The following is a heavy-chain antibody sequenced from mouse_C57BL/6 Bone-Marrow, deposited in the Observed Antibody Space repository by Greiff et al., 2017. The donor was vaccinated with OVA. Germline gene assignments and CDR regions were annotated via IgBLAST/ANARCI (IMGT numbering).Heavy chain of an antibody. CDR1: GFTFSDYG. CDR2: ISSGSSTI. J-gene: IGHJ3*01. Sequence: EVQLQESGGGLVKPGGSLKLSCAASGFTFSDYGMHWVRQAPEKGLEWVAYISSGSSTIYYADTVKGRFTISRDNAKNTLFLQMTSLRSEDTAMYYCARLGRRNWGQGTLVTVSA. D-gene: IGHD4-1*01. V-gene: IGHV5-17*01. CDR3: ARLGRRN.